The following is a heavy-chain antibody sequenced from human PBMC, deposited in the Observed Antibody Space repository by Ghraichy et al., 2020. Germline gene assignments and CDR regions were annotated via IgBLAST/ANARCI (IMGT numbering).Heavy chain of an antibody. CDR1: GFTFSSYS. CDR3: ARQAGRGANWFDP. V-gene: IGHV3-21*01. D-gene: IGHD3-10*01. J-gene: IGHJ5*02. Sequence: LSLTCAASGFTFSSYSMNWVRQAPGKGLEWVSSISSSSSYRYYADSVKGRFTNSRDNAKNSLYLQMNSLRAEDTAVYYCARQAGRGANWFDPWGQGTLVTVSA. CDR2: ISSSSSYR.